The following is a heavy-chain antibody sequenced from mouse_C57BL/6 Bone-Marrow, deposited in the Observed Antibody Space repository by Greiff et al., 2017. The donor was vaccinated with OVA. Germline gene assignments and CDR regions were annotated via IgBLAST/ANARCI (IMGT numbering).Heavy chain of an antibody. D-gene: IGHD2-5*01. CDR2: IDPSDSYT. J-gene: IGHJ2*01. CDR3: ARTHYSNYVGY. V-gene: IGHV1-59*01. Sequence: QVQLQQPGAELVRPGTSVKLSCKASGYTFTSYWMHWVKQRPGQGLEWIGVIDPSDSYTNYNQKFKGKATLTVDTSSSTAYMQLSSLTSEDSAVYYCARTHYSNYVGYWGQRTTLTVSS. CDR1: GYTFTSYW.